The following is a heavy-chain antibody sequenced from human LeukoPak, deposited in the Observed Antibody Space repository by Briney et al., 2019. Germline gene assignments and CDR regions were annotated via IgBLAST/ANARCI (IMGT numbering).Heavy chain of an antibody. CDR3: AREVSGYDFGY. D-gene: IGHD5-12*01. V-gene: IGHV3-48*03. Sequence: GGSLRLSCAASGFTLSSYEMNWVPQAPGKGLEWVSYISSSGSTIYYADSVRGRFTISRDNAKNSLYLQMNSLRAEDTAVYYCAREVSGYDFGYWGQGTLVTVSS. CDR1: GFTLSSYE. CDR2: ISSSGSTI. J-gene: IGHJ4*02.